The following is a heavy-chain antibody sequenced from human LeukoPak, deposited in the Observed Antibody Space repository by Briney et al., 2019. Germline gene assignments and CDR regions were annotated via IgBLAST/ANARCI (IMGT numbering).Heavy chain of an antibody. J-gene: IGHJ4*02. D-gene: IGHD6-19*01. Sequence: PGGSLRLSCSATGFSFSGYAMHWVRQAPGKGLEYVSAISSNGGNTHCADSVKGRFTISRDNSKNTLYLQMSSLRTEDTAMYYCVKDHGYSSGWYVRGFDYWGQGTLVTVSS. V-gene: IGHV3-64D*09. CDR2: ISSNGGNT. CDR1: GFSFSGYA. CDR3: VKDHGYSSGWYVRGFDY.